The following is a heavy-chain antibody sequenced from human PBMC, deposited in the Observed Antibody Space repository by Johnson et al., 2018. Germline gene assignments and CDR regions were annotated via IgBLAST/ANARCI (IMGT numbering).Heavy chain of an antibody. V-gene: IGHV4-59*01. CDR2: IYNSVIT. Sequence: QVQLQESGPGLVKPSEPLSLSCTVSGASISTYYWSWIRQPPGKGLELIVYIYNSVITNYNPSLKSRVTIPVDRSKNQFSLQLSSVTAADTAVYYCASHPDSREAFDIWGQGTMVTVSS. J-gene: IGHJ3*02. D-gene: IGHD3-22*01. CDR1: GASISTYY. CDR3: ASHPDSREAFDI.